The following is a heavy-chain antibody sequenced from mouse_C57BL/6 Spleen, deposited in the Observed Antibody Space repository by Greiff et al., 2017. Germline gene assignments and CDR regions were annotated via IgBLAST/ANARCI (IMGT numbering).Heavy chain of an antibody. D-gene: IGHD4-1*01. CDR3: ARSILGRGDYYAMDY. CDR2: ISDGGSYT. V-gene: IGHV5-4*01. Sequence: DVQLVESGGGLVKPGGSLKLSCAASGFTFSSYAMSWVRQTPEKRLEWVATISDGGSYTYYPDNVKGRFTISRDNAKNNLYLQMSHLKSEDTAMYYCARSILGRGDYYAMDYWGQGTSVTVSS. CDR1: GFTFSSYA. J-gene: IGHJ4*01.